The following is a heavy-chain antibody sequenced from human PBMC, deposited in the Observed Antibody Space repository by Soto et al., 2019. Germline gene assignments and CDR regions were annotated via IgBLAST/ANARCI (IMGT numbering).Heavy chain of an antibody. D-gene: IGHD6-13*01. Sequence: GGSLRLSCAASGFTFNTYGMHWVRQAPGKGLEWVAVISYDGSDKYYADSVKGRFIISRDNSKNTLYLQMNSLRAEDTAIYYCANSPNFYGSRPYRYRLYLEFLCQGALVTVSS. V-gene: IGHV3-30*18. J-gene: IGHJ4*02. CDR1: GFTFNTYG. CDR3: ANSPNFYGSRPYRYRLYLEF. CDR2: ISYDGSDK.